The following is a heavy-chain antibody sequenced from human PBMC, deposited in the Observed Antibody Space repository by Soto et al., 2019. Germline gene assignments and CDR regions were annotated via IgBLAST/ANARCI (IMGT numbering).Heavy chain of an antibody. D-gene: IGHD4-17*01. CDR3: ARGFPTVVTVDY. CDR2: IIPIFGTA. J-gene: IGHJ4*02. V-gene: IGHV1-69*13. Sequence: GASVKASCKASGGTFSSYAISWVRQAPGQGLEWMGGIIPIFGTANYAQKFQGRVTITADESPSTAFMELRSLRSDDTAVYYCARGFPTVVTVDYWGQGTLVTVSS. CDR1: GGTFSSYA.